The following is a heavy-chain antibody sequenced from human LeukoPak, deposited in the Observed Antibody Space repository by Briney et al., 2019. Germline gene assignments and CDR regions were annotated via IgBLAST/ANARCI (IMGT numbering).Heavy chain of an antibody. D-gene: IGHD6-13*01. CDR1: GFTFSSYA. V-gene: IGHV3-30*04. J-gene: IGHJ4*02. CDR2: ISYDGSIN. CDR3: ARGSYSSSWKTFDY. Sequence: GGSLRLSCAASGFTFSSYAMHWVRQAPGKGLEWVALISYDGSINDYADSVKGRFTISRDNSKNTLYLQMNSLRADDTAMYYCARGSYSSSWKTFDYWGQGTLVTVSS.